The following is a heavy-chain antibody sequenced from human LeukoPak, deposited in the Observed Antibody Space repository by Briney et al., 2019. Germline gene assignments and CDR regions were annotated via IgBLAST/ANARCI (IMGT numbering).Heavy chain of an antibody. CDR1: GGSINNYY. Sequence: SETLSLTCTVSGGSINNYYWSWTRQPPGKGLEWIGYIYSSGSTNYNPSVQSRVTISIDTSKNQFSLKLTSVTAADTAVYYCARVRGSGSGDFWGQGTLVTVPS. J-gene: IGHJ4*02. CDR2: IYSSGST. D-gene: IGHD3-10*01. CDR3: ARVRGSGSGDF. V-gene: IGHV4-59*01.